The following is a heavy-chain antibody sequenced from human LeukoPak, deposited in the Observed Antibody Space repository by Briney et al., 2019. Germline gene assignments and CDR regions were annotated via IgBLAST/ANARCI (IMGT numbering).Heavy chain of an antibody. V-gene: IGHV3-30*18. CDR1: GFTFSSYG. Sequence: PGGSLRLSCAASGFTFSSYGMHWVCQAPGKGLEWVAVISYDGSNKYYADSVKGRFTISRDNSKNTLYLQMNSLRAEDTAVYYCAKDGDCSSTSCYGDYYYGMDVWGKGTTVTVSS. D-gene: IGHD2-2*01. J-gene: IGHJ6*04. CDR2: ISYDGSNK. CDR3: AKDGDCSSTSCYGDYYYGMDV.